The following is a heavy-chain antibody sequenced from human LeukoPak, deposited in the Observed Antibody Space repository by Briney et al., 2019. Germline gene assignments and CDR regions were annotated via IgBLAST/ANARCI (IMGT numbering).Heavy chain of an antibody. Sequence: SVKVSCKASGGTFSSYAISWVRQAPGQGLEWMGRIIPIFGTANYAQKFQGRVTITTDESTSTAYMELSSLRSEDTAVYYCAREVNWNSENGNWFDSWGQGTLVTVSS. CDR2: IIPIFGTA. V-gene: IGHV1-69*05. D-gene: IGHD1-7*01. CDR1: GGTFSSYA. CDR3: AREVNWNSENGNWFDS. J-gene: IGHJ5*01.